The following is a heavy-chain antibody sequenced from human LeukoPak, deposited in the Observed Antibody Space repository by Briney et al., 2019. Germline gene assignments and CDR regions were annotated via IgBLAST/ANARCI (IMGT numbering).Heavy chain of an antibody. J-gene: IGHJ6*03. D-gene: IGHD4-17*01. CDR2: TIPIFGAT. CDR1: GGTFSGHA. V-gene: IGHV1-69*05. CDR3: AGGDPFNYYMDV. Sequence: ASVKVSRKASGGTFSGHAISWVRQAPGQGLEWMGGTIPIFGATNYTQRFQGRITITTDESTTTAYMELTSLRSEDTAVYFCAGGDPFNYYMDVWGKGTSVTVFS.